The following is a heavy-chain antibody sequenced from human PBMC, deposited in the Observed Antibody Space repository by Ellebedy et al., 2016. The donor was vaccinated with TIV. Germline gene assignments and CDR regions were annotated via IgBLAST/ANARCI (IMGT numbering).Heavy chain of an antibody. CDR1: GFAFSSSA. V-gene: IGHV3-30*04. J-gene: IGHJ4*02. CDR3: ARPQNSYGFLYILDH. D-gene: IGHD3-10*01. Sequence: GGSLRLSCAASGFAFSSSAMHWVRQAPGRGLEWVAVLSFSKTDEYYADSVKGRFTISRDNSKNTLYLDMNDLKIEDTALYYCARPQNSYGFLYILDHWGQGTLVTVSS. CDR2: LSFSKTDE.